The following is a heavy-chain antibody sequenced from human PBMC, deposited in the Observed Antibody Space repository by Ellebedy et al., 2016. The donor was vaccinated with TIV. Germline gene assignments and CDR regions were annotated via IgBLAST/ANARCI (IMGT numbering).Heavy chain of an antibody. D-gene: IGHD3-10*01. J-gene: IGHJ4*02. Sequence: GGSLRLSXAASGFTFSSYAMSWVRQAPGKGLEWVSAISGSGGSTYYADSVKGRFTISRDNSKNTLYLQMNSLRAEDTAVYYCAKATVLLWFGELPLVDYWGQGTLVTVSS. CDR1: GFTFSSYA. V-gene: IGHV3-23*01. CDR2: ISGSGGST. CDR3: AKATVLLWFGELPLVDY.